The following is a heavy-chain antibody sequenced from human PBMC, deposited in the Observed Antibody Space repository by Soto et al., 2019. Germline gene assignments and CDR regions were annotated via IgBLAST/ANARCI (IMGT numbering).Heavy chain of an antibody. D-gene: IGHD2-2*01. J-gene: IGHJ5*02. CDR2: ISGSGGST. CDR3: AKRPHIVVVPAAWFDP. V-gene: IGHV3-23*01. CDR1: GFTFSSYA. Sequence: EVQLLESGGGLVQPGGSLRLSCAASGFTFSSYAMSWVRQAPGKGLEWVSAISGSGGSTYYADSVKGRFTISRDNSKNTLYLQMNSLRAEDTAVYYCAKRPHIVVVPAAWFDPWGQGTLVTVSS.